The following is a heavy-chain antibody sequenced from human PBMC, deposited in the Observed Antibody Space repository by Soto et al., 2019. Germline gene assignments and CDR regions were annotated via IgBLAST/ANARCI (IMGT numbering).Heavy chain of an antibody. D-gene: IGHD4-17*01. CDR2: IIPIFGTA. CDR3: ARGIDDYGDPREGYDAFDI. Sequence: QVQLVQSGAEVKKPGSSVKVSCKASGGTFSSYAISWVRQAPGQGLEWMGGIIPIFGTANYAQKFQGRVMITADEATSTAYMELSSLRSEDTAVYYCARGIDDYGDPREGYDAFDIWGQGTMVTVSS. J-gene: IGHJ3*02. V-gene: IGHV1-69*12. CDR1: GGTFSSYA.